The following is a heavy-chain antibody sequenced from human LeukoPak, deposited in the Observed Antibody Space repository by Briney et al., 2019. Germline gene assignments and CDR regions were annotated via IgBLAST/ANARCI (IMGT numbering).Heavy chain of an antibody. CDR2: ISGSSAYI. CDR3: AELGITMIGGV. CDR1: GFTLSSYS. D-gene: IGHD3-10*02. V-gene: IGHV3-21*01. Sequence: GGSLRLSCAASGFTLSSYSMNWVRQAPGKGLEWVSSISGSSAYIYYADSVKGRFTISRDNAKNSLYLQMNSLRAEDTAVYYCAELGITMIGGVWGKGTTVTISS. J-gene: IGHJ6*04.